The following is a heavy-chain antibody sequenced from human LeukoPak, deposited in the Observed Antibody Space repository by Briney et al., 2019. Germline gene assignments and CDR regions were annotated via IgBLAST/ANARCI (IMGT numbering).Heavy chain of an antibody. CDR2: IYTSGST. Sequence: SETLSLTCTVSGGSISSGSYYWSWIRQPAGKGLEWIGRIYTSGSTNYNPSLKSRVTISVDTSKNQFSLKLSSVTAADTAVYYCARDDWYLEMDVWGKGTTVTISS. CDR1: GGSISSGSYY. V-gene: IGHV4-61*02. D-gene: IGHD3-9*01. J-gene: IGHJ6*04. CDR3: ARDDWYLEMDV.